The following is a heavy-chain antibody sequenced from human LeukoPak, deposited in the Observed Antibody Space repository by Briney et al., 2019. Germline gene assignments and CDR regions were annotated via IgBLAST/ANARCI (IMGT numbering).Heavy chain of an antibody. D-gene: IGHD3-3*01. J-gene: IGHJ6*02. CDR3: ARGVPYYHTWNAVSPQRIEYPYYGIDV. V-gene: IGHV3-11*01. Sequence: YMRTSGITVYNADSVKGRFTISRDNAKKSLYLQMNSLRVEDTAVYYCARGVPYYHTWNAVSPQRIEYPYYGIDVWGQGTTVTVSS. CDR2: MRTSGITV.